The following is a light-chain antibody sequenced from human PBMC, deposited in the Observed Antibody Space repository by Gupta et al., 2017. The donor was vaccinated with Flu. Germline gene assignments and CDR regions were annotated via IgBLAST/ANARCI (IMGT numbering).Light chain of an antibody. Sequence: EIVLTQSTATLSLSPGERATLSCRASQSVSSYLAWYQQKPGQAPRLLIYDASNRATGIPARFSGSGSGTDFTLTISSLEPEDFAVYYCQQRSNGVTFGQGTRLEIK. CDR2: DAS. J-gene: IGKJ5*01. V-gene: IGKV3-11*01. CDR1: QSVSSY. CDR3: QQRSNGVT.